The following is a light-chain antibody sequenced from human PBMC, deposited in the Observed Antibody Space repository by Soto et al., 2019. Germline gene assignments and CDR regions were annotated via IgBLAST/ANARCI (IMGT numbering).Light chain of an antibody. CDR3: QQYGSFPWT. CDR1: QSVSSSY. CDR2: GAS. V-gene: IGKV3-20*01. Sequence: EIVLTQSPGTLSLPPGERATLSCRASQSVSSSYLAWYQQKPGQAPRLLIYGASSRATDIPDRFSGSGSGTDFTLTISRLEPEDFAVYYCQQYGSFPWTFGQGTKV. J-gene: IGKJ1*01.